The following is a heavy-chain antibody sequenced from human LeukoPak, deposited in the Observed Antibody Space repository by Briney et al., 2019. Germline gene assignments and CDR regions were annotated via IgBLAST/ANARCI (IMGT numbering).Heavy chain of an antibody. J-gene: IGHJ4*02. D-gene: IGHD6-19*01. V-gene: IGHV4-39*01. CDR3: VRHRQWLLFPDY. CDR2: IFYSGAT. Sequence: EPSETLSLTCTVSADSISINYNWGWIRQPPGKGLEWIGSIFYSGATYYSPSLKSRVTISVDTSKNQFSLKLSSMTAADTAVYYCVRHRQWLLFPDYWGQGTLVTVSS. CDR1: ADSISINYN.